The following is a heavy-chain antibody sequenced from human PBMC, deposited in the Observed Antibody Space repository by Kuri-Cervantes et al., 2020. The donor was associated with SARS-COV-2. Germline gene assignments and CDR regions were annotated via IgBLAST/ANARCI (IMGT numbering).Heavy chain of an antibody. CDR3: ASGYSSGSHYYYYYMDV. CDR2: IIPIFGTA. Sequence: KISCKASGYTFTHYYMHWVRQAPGQGLEWMGGIIPIFGTANYAQKFQGRVTITTDESTSTAYMELSSLRSEDTAVYYCASGYSSGSHYYYYYMDVWGKGTTVTVSS. J-gene: IGHJ6*03. D-gene: IGHD6-19*01. V-gene: IGHV1-69*05. CDR1: GYTFTHYY.